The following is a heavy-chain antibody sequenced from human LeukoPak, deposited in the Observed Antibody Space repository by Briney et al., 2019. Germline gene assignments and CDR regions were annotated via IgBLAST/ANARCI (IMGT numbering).Heavy chain of an antibody. CDR1: GGTFSSYA. Sequence: SVKVSCKASGGTFSSYAISWVRQAPGQGLEWMGGIIPIFGTANYAQKFQGSVTITADESTSTAYMELSSLRSEDTAVYYCARGVIAAAGTRYYYYYYGMDVWGKGTTVTVSS. V-gene: IGHV1-69*13. CDR3: ARGVIAAAGTRYYYYYYGMDV. J-gene: IGHJ6*04. CDR2: IIPIFGTA. D-gene: IGHD6-13*01.